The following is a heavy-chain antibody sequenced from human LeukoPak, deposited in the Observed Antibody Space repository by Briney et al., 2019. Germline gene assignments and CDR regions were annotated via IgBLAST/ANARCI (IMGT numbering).Heavy chain of an antibody. V-gene: IGHV3-7*01. Sequence: GGSLRLSCAASGFTFSNYYISWVRQAPGKGLEWVANINPDGSEKYYVDSVKGRFTISRDNTKNSLYLQMNSLRSEDTAIYYCASSGIAAAGLNFDYWGQGTLVPVSS. CDR1: GFTFSNYY. CDR2: INPDGSEK. J-gene: IGHJ4*02. CDR3: ASSGIAAAGLNFDY. D-gene: IGHD6-13*01.